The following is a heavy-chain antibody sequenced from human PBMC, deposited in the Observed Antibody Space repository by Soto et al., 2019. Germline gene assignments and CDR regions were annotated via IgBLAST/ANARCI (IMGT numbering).Heavy chain of an antibody. CDR1: GGSISSSSYY. Sequence: QLQLQESGPGLVKPSETLSLTCTVSGGSISSSSYYWGWIRQPPGKGLEWIGSIYYSGSTYYNPSLKSRVTISVDTSKNQFSLKLSSVTAADTAVYYCARLELEMATINGMDVWGQGTTVTVSS. J-gene: IGHJ6*02. CDR2: IYYSGST. V-gene: IGHV4-39*01. CDR3: ARLELEMATINGMDV. D-gene: IGHD5-12*01.